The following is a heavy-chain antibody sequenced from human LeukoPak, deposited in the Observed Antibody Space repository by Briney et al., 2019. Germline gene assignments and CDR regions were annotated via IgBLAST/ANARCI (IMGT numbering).Heavy chain of an antibody. J-gene: IGHJ5*02. V-gene: IGHV3-66*01. Sequence: PGGSLRLSCAASGFTVSSNYMSWVRQAPGKGLEWVSVIYSGGSTYYADSVKGRFTISRDNSKNTLYLQMNSLRAEDTAVYYCARESYYDSSLTWGQGTLVTVSS. CDR3: ARESYYDSSLT. CDR1: GFTVSSNY. CDR2: IYSGGST. D-gene: IGHD3-22*01.